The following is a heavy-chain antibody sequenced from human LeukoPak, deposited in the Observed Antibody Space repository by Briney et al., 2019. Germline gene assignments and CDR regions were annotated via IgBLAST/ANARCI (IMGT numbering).Heavy chain of an antibody. CDR3: ARAPSGSYYFDY. V-gene: IGHV3-21*01. D-gene: IGHD1-26*01. Sequence: TGGSLRLSCAASGFTFSSYSMNWVRQAPGKGLEWVSSISSSSSYIYYADSVKGRFTISRDNAKNSLYLQMNSLRAEDTAAYYCARAPSGSYYFDYWGQGTLVTVSS. CDR1: GFTFSSYS. J-gene: IGHJ4*02. CDR2: ISSSSSYI.